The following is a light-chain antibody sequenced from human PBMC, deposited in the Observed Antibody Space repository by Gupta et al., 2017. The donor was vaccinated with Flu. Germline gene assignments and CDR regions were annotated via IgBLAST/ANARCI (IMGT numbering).Light chain of an antibody. Sequence: SSDVGGYNYVSWYHQHPGKAPKLMMFDVSKRPSGVPDRFSGSKSGNTASLTISGLQAEDEADYYCCSYAGSYTYIFVGGTKLTVL. CDR1: SSDVGGYNY. V-gene: IGLV2-11*01. J-gene: IGLJ2*01. CDR2: DVS. CDR3: CSYAGSYTYI.